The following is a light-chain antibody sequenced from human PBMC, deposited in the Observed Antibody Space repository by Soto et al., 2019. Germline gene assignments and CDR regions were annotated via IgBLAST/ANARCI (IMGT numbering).Light chain of an antibody. V-gene: IGLV2-14*01. CDR3: SSYTSSRGVV. CDR2: DVS. Sequence: QSALTQPASVSGSPGQSITISWTGTSSDVGGYNYVSWYQQHPGKAPKLMIYDVSNRPSGVSNRFSGSKSGNTASLTISGLQAEDEADYYCSSYTSSRGVVFGGGTNLTVL. CDR1: SSDVGGYNY. J-gene: IGLJ2*01.